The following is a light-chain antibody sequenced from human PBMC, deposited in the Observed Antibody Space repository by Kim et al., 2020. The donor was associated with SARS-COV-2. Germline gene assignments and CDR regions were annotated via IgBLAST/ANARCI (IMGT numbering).Light chain of an antibody. CDR2: KAS. CDR3: HRYYRFST. CDR1: QNIDTS. Sequence: SASVGDRVSTTCRAGQNIDTSLAWFQQKSGKAPKLLIYKASSLENGVPSRFSGSGSGTEFTLTISSLQPDDFATYYCHRYYRFSTFGQGTKLEIK. V-gene: IGKV1-5*03. J-gene: IGKJ2*01.